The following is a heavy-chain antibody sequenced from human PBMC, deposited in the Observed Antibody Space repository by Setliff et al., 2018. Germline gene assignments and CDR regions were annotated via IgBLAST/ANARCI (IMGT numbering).Heavy chain of an antibody. D-gene: IGHD3-22*01. J-gene: IGHJ6*03. CDR2: ISAY. V-gene: IGHV1-18*01. CDR1: GYTFISYG. Sequence: ASVKVSCKTSGYTFISYGINWVRQAPGQGLEWMGWISAYAQKFQGRVTMTTDTSTSTAYMELRSLRSDDTAVYYCARRNFYYDSSGFALYYYYMDVWGKGTTVTVSS. CDR3: ARRNFYYDSSGFALYYYYMDV.